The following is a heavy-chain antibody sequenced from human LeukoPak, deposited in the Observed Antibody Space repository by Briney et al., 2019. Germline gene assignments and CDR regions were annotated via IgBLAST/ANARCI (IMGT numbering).Heavy chain of an antibody. D-gene: IGHD3-3*01. CDR1: GYTFTNYG. Sequence: ASVKVSCKASGYTFTNYGLNWVRQAPGQGLEWMGWISAYNGNTKYAQKLQGRVTMTSDTSTSTAYMELRSLRSDDTAVYYCARDQYYDFWSGYYTSGYFDYWGQGTLVTVSS. V-gene: IGHV1-18*01. J-gene: IGHJ4*02. CDR3: ARDQYYDFWSGYYTSGYFDY. CDR2: ISAYNGNT.